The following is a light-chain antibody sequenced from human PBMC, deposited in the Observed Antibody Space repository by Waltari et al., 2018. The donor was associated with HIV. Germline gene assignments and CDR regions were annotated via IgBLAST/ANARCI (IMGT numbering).Light chain of an antibody. J-gene: IGLJ2*01. Sequence: QSALTQPASVSGSPGQSITISCTGTSSDVGSYTLFSWYQQHPGKAPKLMIYEGSKRPSGVSNRFSGSKSGNTASLTISGLQAEDEADYYCCSYAGSVVFGGGTKLTVL. CDR3: CSYAGSVV. CDR2: EGS. V-gene: IGLV2-23*01. CDR1: SSDVGSYTL.